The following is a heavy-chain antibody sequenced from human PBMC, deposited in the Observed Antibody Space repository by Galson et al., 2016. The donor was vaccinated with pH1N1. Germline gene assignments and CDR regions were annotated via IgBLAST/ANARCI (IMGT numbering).Heavy chain of an antibody. Sequence: SLRLSCAASTFTFSRHGMNWVRQAPGKGLEWISYISSSSTRIFYADSVKGRFTISRDKAKNSLYLQMNSLRAEDTAVYYCVRDDYESWSGYDAFDIWGQGTMVTVSS. CDR2: ISSSSTRI. J-gene: IGHJ3*02. CDR3: VRDDYESWSGYDAFDI. D-gene: IGHD3-3*01. CDR1: TFTFSRHG. V-gene: IGHV3-48*01.